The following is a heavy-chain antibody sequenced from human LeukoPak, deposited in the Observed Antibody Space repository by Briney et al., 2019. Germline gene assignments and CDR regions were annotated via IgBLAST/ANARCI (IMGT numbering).Heavy chain of an antibody. Sequence: SETLSLTCTVSGGSISSGSYYWSWIRQPAGKGLEWIGRIYTSGSTNYNPSLKSRVTMSVDTSKNQFSLNLSSVTAADTAVYYCAREASSGWHIDYWGQGTLVTVSS. CDR3: AREASSGWHIDY. CDR2: IYTSGST. CDR1: GGSISSGSYY. J-gene: IGHJ4*02. D-gene: IGHD6-19*01. V-gene: IGHV4-61*02.